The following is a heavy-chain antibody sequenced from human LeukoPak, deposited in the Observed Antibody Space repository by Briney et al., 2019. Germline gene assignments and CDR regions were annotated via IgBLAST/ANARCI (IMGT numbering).Heavy chain of an antibody. V-gene: IGHV3-23*01. CDR3: AKDPDKIQLWFYFDY. J-gene: IGHJ4*02. CDR2: ISGSGGST. Sequence: GGSLRLSCAASGFTFSSYAMSWVRQAPGKGLEWVSAISGSGGSTYYADSVEGRFTISRDNSKNTLYLQMNSLRAEDTAVYYCAKDPDKIQLWFYFDYWGQGTLVTVSS. CDR1: GFTFSSYA. D-gene: IGHD5-18*01.